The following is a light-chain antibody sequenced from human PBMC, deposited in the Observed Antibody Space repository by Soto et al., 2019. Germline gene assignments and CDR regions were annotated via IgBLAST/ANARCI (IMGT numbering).Light chain of an antibody. Sequence: QSVLTQPPSVSEAPGQRVTISCTGSSSNIGAGYEAHWYQQVPGTAPKLLIYENNNRPSGVPDRFSGSKSGTSASLAITGRQAEDEAEYYRQSYDSSLSGYVFGTGTKLTVL. CDR1: SSNIGAGYE. V-gene: IGLV1-40*01. CDR3: QSYDSSLSGYV. J-gene: IGLJ1*01. CDR2: ENN.